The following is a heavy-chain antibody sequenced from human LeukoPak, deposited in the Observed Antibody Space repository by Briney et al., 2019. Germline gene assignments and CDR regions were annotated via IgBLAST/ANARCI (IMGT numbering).Heavy chain of an antibody. CDR1: GYTFTTYY. J-gene: IGHJ3*02. CDR3: ASPVYCSSTSCYEGAFDI. Sequence: ASVKVSCKASGYTFTTYYIHWVRQAPGQGLEWMGVISPSGGGTNYAQKLQGRVTMTRDTSTSTVYMELSSLRSEDTAVYYCASPVYCSSTSCYEGAFDIWGQGTMVTVSS. CDR2: ISPSGGGT. D-gene: IGHD2-2*01. V-gene: IGHV1-46*04.